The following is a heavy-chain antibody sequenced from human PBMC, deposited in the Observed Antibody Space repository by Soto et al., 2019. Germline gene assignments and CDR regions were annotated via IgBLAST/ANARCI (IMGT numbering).Heavy chain of an antibody. V-gene: IGHV1-69*01. Sequence: QVQLVQSGAEVKKPGSSVKVSCKASGGTFSSYAISWVRQAPGQGLEWMGGIIPIFGTANYAQKFQGRVTITADESTSTAYMELSSLRSEDTAVYYCARDPNGLQYPTYYSYGMDVWGQGTTVTVSS. CDR2: IIPIFGTA. CDR1: GGTFSSYA. D-gene: IGHD4-4*01. CDR3: ARDPNGLQYPTYYSYGMDV. J-gene: IGHJ6*02.